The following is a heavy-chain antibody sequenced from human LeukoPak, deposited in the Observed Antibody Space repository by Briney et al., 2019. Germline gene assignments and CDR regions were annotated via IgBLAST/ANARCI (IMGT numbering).Heavy chain of an antibody. V-gene: IGHV4-34*01. Sequence: SETLSLTCSVYGGSFRGYCWSWIRQPPGKGLEWIGEINHSGSTNYNPSLKSRVTISVDTSKNQFSLKLSSVTAADTAVYYCAREPAAIILGLNWYDPWGQGTLVTVSS. CDR1: GGSFRGYC. D-gene: IGHD2-2*01. CDR3: AREPAAIILGLNWYDP. CDR2: INHSGST. J-gene: IGHJ5*02.